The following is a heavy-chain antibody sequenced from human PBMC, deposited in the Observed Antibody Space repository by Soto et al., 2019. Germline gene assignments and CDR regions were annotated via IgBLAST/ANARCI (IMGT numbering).Heavy chain of an antibody. CDR1: GFTFGSYG. V-gene: IGHV3-30*18. Sequence: GGSLRLSCAASGFTFGSYGMHWVRQAPGKGLEWVAVISYDGSNKYYADSVKGRFTISRDNSKNTLYLQMNSLRAEDTAVYYCAKDRLGTMTVVGWVLFDYWGQGTLVTVSS. CDR2: ISYDGSNK. J-gene: IGHJ4*02. CDR3: AKDRLGTMTVVGWVLFDY. D-gene: IGHD3-22*01.